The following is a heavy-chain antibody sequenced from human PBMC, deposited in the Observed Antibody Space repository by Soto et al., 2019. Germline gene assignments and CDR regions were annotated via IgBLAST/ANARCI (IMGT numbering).Heavy chain of an antibody. CDR3: AAVMGSDYDYVWGSLSFDH. V-gene: IGHV3-23*01. CDR1: GFIFATTP. J-gene: IGHJ4*02. D-gene: IGHD3-16*01. Sequence: VQLLQSGGGLVQPGGSLRLSCEASGFIFATTPMGWVGQPPGKGLEWSSTLRGSGVRTYYADSVKGRFTISRGNSKNTLFLQMNSLRADDTAVYFCAAVMGSDYDYVWGSLSFDHWGQGALVTVST. CDR2: LRGSGVRT.